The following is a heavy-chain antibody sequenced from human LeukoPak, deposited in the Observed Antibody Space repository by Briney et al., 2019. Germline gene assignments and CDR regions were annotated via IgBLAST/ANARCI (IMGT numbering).Heavy chain of an antibody. Sequence: GGSLRLSCAASGFTFDDYGMSWVRQAPGKGLEWVSGINWNGGSTGYADSVKGRFTISRDNSKNTLYLQMNSLGAEDTAVYYCANQYGGSSHWGQGTLVTVSS. CDR3: ANQYGGSSH. CDR2: INWNGGST. D-gene: IGHD1-26*01. J-gene: IGHJ4*02. CDR1: GFTFDDYG. V-gene: IGHV3-20*04.